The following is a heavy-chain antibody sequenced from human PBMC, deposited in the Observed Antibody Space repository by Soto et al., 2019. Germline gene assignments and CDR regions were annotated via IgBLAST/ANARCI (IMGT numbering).Heavy chain of an antibody. CDR2: MNPNSGNT. J-gene: IGHJ6*02. V-gene: IGHV1-8*01. CDR3: ARANDPYQLTFYYYCYGMDV. Sequence: QVQLVQSGAEVKKPGASVKVSCKASGYTFTSYDINWVRQATGQGLEWMGWMNPNSGNTGYAQKFQGRVTMTRNTSISTAYMELSSLRSEDTAVYYCARANDPYQLTFYYYCYGMDVWGQGTTVTVSS. D-gene: IGHD2-2*01. CDR1: GYTFTSYD.